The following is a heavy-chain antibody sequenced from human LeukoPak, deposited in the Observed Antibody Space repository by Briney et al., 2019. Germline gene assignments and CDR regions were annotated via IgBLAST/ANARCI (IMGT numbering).Heavy chain of an antibody. D-gene: IGHD6-19*01. Sequence: GGSLRLSCAASGFTFSSYAMSWVRQAPGKGLEWVSAISGSGGSTYYADSVKGRLTISRDNSKNTLYLQMNSLRAEDTAVYYCATNSALIAVANYYFDYWGQGTLVTVSS. CDR2: ISGSGGST. CDR3: ATNSALIAVANYYFDY. J-gene: IGHJ4*02. CDR1: GFTFSSYA. V-gene: IGHV3-23*01.